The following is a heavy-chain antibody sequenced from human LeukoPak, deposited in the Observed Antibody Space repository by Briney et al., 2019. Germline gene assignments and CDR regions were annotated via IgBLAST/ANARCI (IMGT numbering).Heavy chain of an antibody. J-gene: IGHJ5*02. CDR2: IHPGDYDT. CDR3: ARLSAPMDWFDP. V-gene: IGHV5-51*01. Sequence: GESLKISCKGPGYMFTNYWIGWVRQMPGKGLEWMRIIHPGDYDTRYSPSLQGQVTISADKSISTAYLQWSSLKASDTAMYYCARLSAPMDWFDPWGQGTLVTVSS. D-gene: IGHD5-24*01. CDR1: GYMFTNYW.